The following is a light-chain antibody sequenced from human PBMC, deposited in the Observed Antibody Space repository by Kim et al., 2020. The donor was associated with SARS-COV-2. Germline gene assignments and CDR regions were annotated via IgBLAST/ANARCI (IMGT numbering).Light chain of an antibody. J-gene: IGLJ2*01. Sequence: PGQTASITCSGDKLGDKYACWYQQKPGQSPVLVIYQDSKRPSGIPERFSGSNSGNTATLAISGTQAMDEADYYCQAWDSSTAKVVFGGGTQLTVL. CDR1: KLGDKY. CDR3: QAWDSSTAKVV. V-gene: IGLV3-1*01. CDR2: QDS.